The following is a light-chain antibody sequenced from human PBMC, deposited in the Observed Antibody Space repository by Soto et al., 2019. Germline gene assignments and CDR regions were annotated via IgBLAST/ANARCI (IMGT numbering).Light chain of an antibody. CDR2: RDN. V-gene: IGLV1-47*01. CDR3: AAWDGSLSGWV. CDR1: SSNIGSYS. J-gene: IGLJ3*02. Sequence: QSALTQPPSASATPGQRVTISCSGSSSNIGSYSVYWYRQLPGTAPELLIYRDNQRLSGVPDRFSGSRSGTSASLAISGLRSEDEADYYCAAWDGSLSGWVFGGGTKVTVL.